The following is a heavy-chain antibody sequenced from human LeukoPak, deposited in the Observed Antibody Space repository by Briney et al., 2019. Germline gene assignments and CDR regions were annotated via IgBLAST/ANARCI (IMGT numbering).Heavy chain of an antibody. V-gene: IGHV1-8*01. CDR1: GYTFTSYD. CDR2: MNPNSGNT. J-gene: IGHJ6*03. CDR3: ARHGVEHKLPIGYYMDV. D-gene: IGHD1/OR15-1a*01. Sequence: GASVKVSCKASGYTFTSYDINWVRQATGQGLEWMGWMNPNSGNTGYAQKFQGRVTMTRNTSISTAYMELSSLRSEDTAMYYCARHGVEHKLPIGYYMDVWGKGTTVTVSS.